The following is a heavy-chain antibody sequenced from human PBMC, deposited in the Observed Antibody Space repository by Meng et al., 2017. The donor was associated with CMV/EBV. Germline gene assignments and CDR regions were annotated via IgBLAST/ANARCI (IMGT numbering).Heavy chain of an antibody. J-gene: IGHJ6*02. D-gene: IGHD2-2*01. Sequence: GGSLRLSCAASGFTFSSYGMHWVRQAPGKGLEWVAFIRYDGSNKYYADSVKGRFTISRDNSKNTLYLQMNSLRAEDTAVYYCARDRKAAAKGYYYGMDVWGQGTTVTVSS. CDR2: IRYDGSNK. V-gene: IGHV3-30*02. CDR1: GFTFSSYG. CDR3: ARDRKAAAKGYYYGMDV.